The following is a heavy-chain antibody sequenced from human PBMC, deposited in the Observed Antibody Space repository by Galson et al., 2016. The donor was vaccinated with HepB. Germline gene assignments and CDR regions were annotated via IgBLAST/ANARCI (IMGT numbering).Heavy chain of an antibody. J-gene: IGHJ4*02. CDR3: ARMSYFDISGYDYYFDY. D-gene: IGHD3-22*01. CDR1: GVSISGTNW. Sequence: SETLSLTCAVSGVSISGTNWWSWVRQPPGKGLEWIGEIYHSGSTHYNPSLKSRVTISVDTSKNQFSLKLSSVTAADTAVYYCARMSYFDISGYDYYFDYWGQGTLVTVSS. CDR2: IYHSGST. V-gene: IGHV4-4*02.